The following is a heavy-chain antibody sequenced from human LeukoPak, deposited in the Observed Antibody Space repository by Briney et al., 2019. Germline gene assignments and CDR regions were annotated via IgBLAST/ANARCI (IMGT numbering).Heavy chain of an antibody. J-gene: IGHJ5*02. Sequence: GGSLRLSCAASGFTCSDYYMSWIRQAPGKALEWVSYISSSGSTIYYADSVKGRFTISRDNSKNTLYLQMNSLRAEDTAMYYCARGPVRSWFDPWGQGTLVTVSS. CDR3: ARGPVRSWFDP. V-gene: IGHV3-11*01. D-gene: IGHD1-14*01. CDR1: GFTCSDYY. CDR2: ISSSGSTI.